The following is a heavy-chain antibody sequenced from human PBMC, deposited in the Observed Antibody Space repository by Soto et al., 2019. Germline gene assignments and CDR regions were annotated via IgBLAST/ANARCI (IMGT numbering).Heavy chain of an antibody. V-gene: IGHV4-59*01. CDR2: IYYSGST. D-gene: IGHD1-20*01. Sequence: SETLSLTCTVSGGSIISYYWSWIRQPPGKGLEWIGYIYYSGSTNYNPSLKSRVTISVDTSKNQFSLKLSSVTAADTAVYYCAREITGTLNWFDPWGQGTLVTVSS. CDR1: GGSIISYY. J-gene: IGHJ5*02. CDR3: AREITGTLNWFDP.